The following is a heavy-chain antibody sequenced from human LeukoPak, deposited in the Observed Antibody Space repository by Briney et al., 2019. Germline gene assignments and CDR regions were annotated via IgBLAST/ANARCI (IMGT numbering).Heavy chain of an antibody. CDR2: MNPNSGNT. CDR1: GYTFTSYD. V-gene: IGHV1-8*03. CDR3: ARVRRYYDSSGYFTP. J-gene: IGHJ5*02. Sequence: ASVKVSRKASGYTFTSYDINWVRQATGQGLEWMGWMNPNSGNTGYAQKFQGRVTITRNTSISTAYMELSSLRSEDTAMYYCARVRRYYDSSGYFTPWGQGTLVTVSS. D-gene: IGHD3-22*01.